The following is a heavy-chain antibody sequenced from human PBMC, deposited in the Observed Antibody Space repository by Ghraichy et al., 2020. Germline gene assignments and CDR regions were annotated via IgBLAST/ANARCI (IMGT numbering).Heavy chain of an antibody. CDR2: IYYSGST. CDR1: GGSISSYY. Sequence: SETLSLTCTVSGGSISSYYWSWIRQPPGKGLEWIGYIYYSGSTNYNPSLKSRVTISVDTSKNQFSLKLSSVTAADTAVYYCARHQEDSSGYYYYYYGMDVWGQGTTVTVSS. J-gene: IGHJ6*02. V-gene: IGHV4-59*08. CDR3: ARHQEDSSGYYYYYYGMDV. D-gene: IGHD3-22*01.